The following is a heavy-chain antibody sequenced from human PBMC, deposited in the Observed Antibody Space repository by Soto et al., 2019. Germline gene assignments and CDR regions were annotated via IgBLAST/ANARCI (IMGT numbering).Heavy chain of an antibody. CDR3: ATSVNSAMAFDY. J-gene: IGHJ4*02. CDR1: GYTFTHYY. D-gene: IGHD5-18*01. CDR2: INPNGGST. V-gene: IGHV1-46*01. Sequence: QVQLVQSGAEVKKPGASVKVSCKASGYTFTHYYIHWVRQAPGQGLEWMGIINPNGGSTTYAQKFRAGFTMTRDSSTSTVYMELSSLRSEDSAVYYCATSVNSAMAFDYWGQGTLVTVSS.